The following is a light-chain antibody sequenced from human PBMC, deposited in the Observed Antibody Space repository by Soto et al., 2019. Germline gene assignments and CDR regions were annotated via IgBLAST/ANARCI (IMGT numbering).Light chain of an antibody. CDR1: QSVLYSSNNKNY. CDR3: QQYYSTPLT. J-gene: IGKJ4*01. Sequence: DIVMTQSPDSLAVSLGERATINCKSSQSVLYSSNNKNYLAWYQQKPGQPPKLLIYWASTRESGVPDRFSGSGSGTDFPLTISSLQAEDGAVYYCQQYYSTPLTFGGGTKVEIK. V-gene: IGKV4-1*01. CDR2: WAS.